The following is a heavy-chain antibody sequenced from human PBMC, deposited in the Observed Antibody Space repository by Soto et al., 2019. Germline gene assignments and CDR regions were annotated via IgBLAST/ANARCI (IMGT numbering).Heavy chain of an antibody. V-gene: IGHV1-3*01. Sequence: ASVKVSCKATGYTFTSYAMHWVRRAPGQRLEWMGWINAGNGNTKYSQKFQGGVTITTDTSASTAYMELSSLRSEDTAVYYCARENQLRGTYFHYYGVDVWGQGTTVTVSS. CDR1: GYTFTSYA. D-gene: IGHD2-2*01. J-gene: IGHJ6*02. CDR2: INAGNGNT. CDR3: ARENQLRGTYFHYYGVDV.